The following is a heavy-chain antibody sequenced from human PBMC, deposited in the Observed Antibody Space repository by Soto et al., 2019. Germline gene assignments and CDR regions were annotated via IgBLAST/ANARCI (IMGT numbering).Heavy chain of an antibody. CDR1: GFSLTTNEVY. CDR3: ARSTLTTDFEY. J-gene: IGHJ4*02. Sequence: QITLKESGPTLVKPTQTLTLTCTFSGFSLTTNEVYVGWIRQPPGKALEWLALIYGDDDKRYRPSLKSRLTLTKDTSKNQVVLTMSNMDPVDTATYYCARSTLTTDFEYWGQGTLVTVSS. V-gene: IGHV2-5*02. CDR2: IYGDDDK. D-gene: IGHD4-17*01.